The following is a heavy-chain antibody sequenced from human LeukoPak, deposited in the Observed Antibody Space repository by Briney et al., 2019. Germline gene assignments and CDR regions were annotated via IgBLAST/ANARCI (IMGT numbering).Heavy chain of an antibody. J-gene: IGHJ4*02. CDR2: IYYSGST. V-gene: IGHV4-59*08. CDR3: ARLRAGYNAD. CDR1: GGSISSYY. Sequence: SETLSLTCTVSGGSISSYYWSWIRQPPGKGLEWIGYIYYSGSTNYNPSLKSRVTISVDTSKNQFSLKLSSVTAADTAVYYCARLRAGYNADWGQGTLVTVSS. D-gene: IGHD5-24*01.